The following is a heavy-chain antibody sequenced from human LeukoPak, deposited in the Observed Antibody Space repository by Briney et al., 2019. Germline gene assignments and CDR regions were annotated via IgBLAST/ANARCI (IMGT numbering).Heavy chain of an antibody. J-gene: IGHJ4*02. V-gene: IGHV3-9*01. CDR1: GFTFDDYA. CDR2: ISWNSGSI. D-gene: IGHD6-13*01. Sequence: GGSLRLSCAASGFTFDDYAMHWVRHAPGQGLEWVSGISWNSGSIGYADSVKGRFTISRDNAMNSLYLQMNSLRAEDTALYYCAKVRYSSMSVYYFDYWGQGTLVTVSS. CDR3: AKVRYSSMSVYYFDY.